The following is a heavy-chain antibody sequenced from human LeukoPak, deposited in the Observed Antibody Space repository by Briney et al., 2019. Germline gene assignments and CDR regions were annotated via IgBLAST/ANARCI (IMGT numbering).Heavy chain of an antibody. V-gene: IGHV4-59*08. CDR3: ATKLGTYYYYGMDV. D-gene: IGHD7-27*01. J-gene: IGHJ6*02. Sequence: SSETLSLTCTVSGVSISSYYWSWIRQPPGKALEWIGYINYSGSTKYNPSLKSRVTISVDTPKNQFSLRLSSVTAADTAVYYCATKLGTYYYYGMDVWGQGTTVTVSS. CDR2: INYSGST. CDR1: GVSISSYY.